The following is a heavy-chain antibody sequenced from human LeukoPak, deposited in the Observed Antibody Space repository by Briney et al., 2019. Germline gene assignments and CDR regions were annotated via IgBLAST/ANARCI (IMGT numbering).Heavy chain of an antibody. D-gene: IGHD5-24*01. CDR1: GFTFSSYT. Sequence: PGGSLRLSCAVSGFTFSSYTMNWVRQAPGKGLEWVSTISTSSSYKYCADSVKGRFTISRDNAKNSLYLQMNSLRAEDTAVYYCARDLEDYNNYGEMAIWGQGTLVTVSS. V-gene: IGHV3-21*01. J-gene: IGHJ4*02. CDR2: ISTSSSYK. CDR3: ARDLEDYNNYGEMAI.